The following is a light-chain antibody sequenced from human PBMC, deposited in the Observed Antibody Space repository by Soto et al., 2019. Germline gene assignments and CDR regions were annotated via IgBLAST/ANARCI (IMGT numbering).Light chain of an antibody. J-gene: IGLJ1*01. CDR1: SSDVGGYNY. CDR2: EVS. Sequence: QSALTQPPSASGSPGQSVPISCTGTSSDVGGYNYVSWYQQHPGKAPKLMIYEVSKRPSGVPDRFSGSKSGNTASLTVSGLQAEDEADYYCSSYAGSTPYVFGTGTKLTVL. V-gene: IGLV2-8*01. CDR3: SSYAGSTPYV.